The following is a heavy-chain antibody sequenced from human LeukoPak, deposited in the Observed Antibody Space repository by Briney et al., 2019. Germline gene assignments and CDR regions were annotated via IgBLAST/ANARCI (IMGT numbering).Heavy chain of an antibody. CDR1: GFTFSSYA. J-gene: IGHJ4*02. D-gene: IGHD2-2*01. V-gene: IGHV3-23*01. CDR2: ISGSGGST. Sequence: GGSLTLSCAASGFTFSSYAMSWVRQAPGKGLEWVSAISGSGGSTYYADSVKGRFTISRDNSKNTLYLQMNSLRAEDTAVYYCAKHPHIVVVPAPFFYWGQGTLVTVSS. CDR3: AKHPHIVVVPAPFFY.